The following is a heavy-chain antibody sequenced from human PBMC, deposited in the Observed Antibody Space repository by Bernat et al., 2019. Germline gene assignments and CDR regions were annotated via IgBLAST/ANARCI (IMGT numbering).Heavy chain of an antibody. CDR2: ISPYNGNT. Sequence: QVQLVQSGAEVKKPGASVKVSCKASGYTFTIYGISWVRQAPGQGLEWMGWISPYNGNTNYAQKLQGRVTMTTDTSTSTAYMELRSLRSDDTAVYYCARAFYCSSTSCYSYYGMDVWGQGTTVTVSS. J-gene: IGHJ6*02. CDR1: GYTFTIYG. V-gene: IGHV1-18*04. D-gene: IGHD2-2*01. CDR3: ARAFYCSSTSCYSYYGMDV.